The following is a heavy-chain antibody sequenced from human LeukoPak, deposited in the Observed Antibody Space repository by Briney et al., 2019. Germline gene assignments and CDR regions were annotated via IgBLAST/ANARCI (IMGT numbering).Heavy chain of an antibody. CDR2: IYTSGST. CDR3: ARQGIVGATNGDAFDI. D-gene: IGHD1-26*01. V-gene: IGHV4-4*07. Sequence: SETLSLTCTVSGGSISSYYWSWIRQPAGKGLEWIGRIYTSGSTNYNPSLKSRVTMSVDTSKNQFSLKLSSVTAADTAVYYCARQGIVGATNGDAFDIWGQGTMVTVSS. CDR1: GGSISSYY. J-gene: IGHJ3*02.